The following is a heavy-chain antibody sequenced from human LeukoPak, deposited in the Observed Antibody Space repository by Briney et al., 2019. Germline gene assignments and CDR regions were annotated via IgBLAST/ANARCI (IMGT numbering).Heavy chain of an antibody. CDR1: GFTFSSYA. Sequence: PGGSLRLSCAASGFTFSSYAMSWVRQAPGKGLEWVSAIRGSGYYTYYVESVKGRFTISRDSSKNTLYLHMNSLRADDTAVYYCAKMEGQRLYDYCMDVWGRGTTVTVSS. CDR2: IRGSGYYT. D-gene: IGHD3-3*01. CDR3: AKMEGQRLYDYCMDV. J-gene: IGHJ6*03. V-gene: IGHV3-23*01.